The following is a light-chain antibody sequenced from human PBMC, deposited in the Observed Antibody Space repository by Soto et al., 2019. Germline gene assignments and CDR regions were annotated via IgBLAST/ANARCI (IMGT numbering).Light chain of an antibody. V-gene: IGLV2-14*01. CDR1: SSDVATYNY. CDR3: SSYSSSSTFYV. Sequence: QSALAQPASVSGSPGQSITISCTGTSSDVATYNYVSWYQHYPGKAPKLIIYEVTNRPSGVSDRFSGSKSANTASLTISGLQTEDEADYYCSSYSSSSTFYVFGTGTKVTVL. CDR2: EVT. J-gene: IGLJ1*01.